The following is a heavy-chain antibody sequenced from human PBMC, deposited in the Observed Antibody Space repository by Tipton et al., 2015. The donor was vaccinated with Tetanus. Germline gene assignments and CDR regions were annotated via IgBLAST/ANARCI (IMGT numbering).Heavy chain of an antibody. D-gene: IGHD6-13*01. CDR3: ARGRQRLVPAGFDL. V-gene: IGHV4-61*08. CDR1: GGSLRSGDHY. Sequence: TLSLTCSVSGGSLRSGDHYWSWIRQPPGKGLEWIGEITPRGSSSYNPSLKSRVTISGDTSKNHFSLNLTSVTAADSAVYYCARGRQRLVPAGFDLWGQGTLVTVSS. CDR2: ITPRGSS. J-gene: IGHJ5*02.